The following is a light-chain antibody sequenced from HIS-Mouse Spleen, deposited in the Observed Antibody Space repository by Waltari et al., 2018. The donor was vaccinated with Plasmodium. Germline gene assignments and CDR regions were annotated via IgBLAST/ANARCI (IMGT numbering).Light chain of an antibody. J-gene: IGLJ2*01. CDR2: LNSDGSH. CDR1: SGHSSYA. CDR3: QTWGTGMGV. Sequence: QLVLTQSPSASASLGASVKLTCTLSSGHSSYAIAWHQQQPEKGPRYLLKLNSDGSHSKGDGCPDRFSGSSSGAERYLTISGLQSEDEADYYCQTWGTGMGVCGGGTKLTVL. V-gene: IGLV4-69*01.